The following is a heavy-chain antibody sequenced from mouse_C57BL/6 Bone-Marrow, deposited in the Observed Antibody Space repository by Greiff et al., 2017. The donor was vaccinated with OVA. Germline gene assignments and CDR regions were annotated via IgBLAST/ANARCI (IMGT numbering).Heavy chain of an antibody. CDR3: ARGGLLWYPYYLDD. J-gene: IGHJ2*01. CDR1: GYTFTSYW. D-gene: IGHD2-1*01. Sequence: QVQLQQPGTELVKPGASVTLSCKASGYTFTSYWMHWVKQRPGQGLEWIGNINPSNGGTNYNEKFKSKATLTVDKSSSTAYMLHSSLTSEDSSVYYCARGGLLWYPYYLDDWSQGTTLTVSS. CDR2: INPSNGGT. V-gene: IGHV1-53*01.